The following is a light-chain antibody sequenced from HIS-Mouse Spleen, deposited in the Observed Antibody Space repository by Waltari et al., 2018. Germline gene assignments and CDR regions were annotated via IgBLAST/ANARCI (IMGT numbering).Light chain of an antibody. V-gene: IGLV2-14*03. CDR2: DVS. Sequence: QSALTQPASVSGSPGQSIPISCTGTSSDGGGYNYVPWYQQHPGKAPKPMIYDVSNRPSGVSNRFSGSKSGNTASLTISGLQAEDEADYYCSSYTSSSTLVFGGGTKLTVL. J-gene: IGLJ2*01. CDR3: SSYTSSSTLV. CDR1: SSDGGGYNY.